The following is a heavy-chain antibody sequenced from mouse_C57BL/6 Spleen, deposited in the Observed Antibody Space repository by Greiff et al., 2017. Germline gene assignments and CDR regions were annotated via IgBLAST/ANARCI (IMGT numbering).Heavy chain of an antibody. CDR1: GYTFTDYY. J-gene: IGHJ4*01. V-gene: IGHV1-26*01. D-gene: IGHD1-1*01. CDR2: INPNHGGT. CDR3: ARETTVVGGGPAMDY. Sequence: VQLQQSGPELVKPGASVKISCKASGYTFTDYYMNWVKQSHGKSLEWIGDINPNHGGTSYNKKFKGKATLTVDKSSSTAYMELRSQTSEDSAVYYCARETTVVGGGPAMDYWGQGTSVTVSS.